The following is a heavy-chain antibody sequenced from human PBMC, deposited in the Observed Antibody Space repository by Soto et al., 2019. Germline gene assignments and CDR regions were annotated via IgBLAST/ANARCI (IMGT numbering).Heavy chain of an antibody. J-gene: IGHJ6*02. CDR3: ARDLEYSSSWYYYYGLDV. CDR1: GFSFSDYS. V-gene: IGHV3-48*02. CDR2: ISRSGSLN. Sequence: GGSLRLSCAASGFSFSDYSMNWVRQAPGKGLEWLSYISRSGSLNYYADSVKGRFTISRDNGKNSLYLEMNSVRDEDTAMYYCARDLEYSSSWYYYYGLDVWGHGTTVTVSS. D-gene: IGHD6-6*01.